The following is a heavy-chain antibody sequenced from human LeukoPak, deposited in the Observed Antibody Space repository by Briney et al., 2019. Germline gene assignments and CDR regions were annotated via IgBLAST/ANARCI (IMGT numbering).Heavy chain of an antibody. CDR2: MNPNSGNT. CDR1: GYTFTSYD. J-gene: IGHJ6*03. V-gene: IGHV1-8*03. D-gene: IGHD3-10*01. Sequence: ASVKVSCKASGYTFTSYDINWVRQATGQGLEWMGWMNPNSGNTGYAQKFQGRVTITRNTSISTAYMELSSLRSEDTAVYYCARGRVTMVRGALNKQYYYYYYMDVWGKGTTVTVSS. CDR3: ARGRVTMVRGALNKQYYYYYYMDV.